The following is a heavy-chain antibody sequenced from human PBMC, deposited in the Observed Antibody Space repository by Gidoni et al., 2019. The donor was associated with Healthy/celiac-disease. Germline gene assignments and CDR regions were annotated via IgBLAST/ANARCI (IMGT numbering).Heavy chain of an antibody. Sequence: QVQLVESGGGVVQPGRSLRLSCAASGFTFSSYGMHWVRQAPGKGLEWVAVISYDGSNKYYADSVKGRFTISRDNSKNTLYLQMNSLRAEDTAVYYCARDWGDYLFDYWGQGTLVTVSS. J-gene: IGHJ4*02. CDR1: GFTFSSYG. V-gene: IGHV3-30*03. CDR2: ISYDGSNK. D-gene: IGHD4-17*01. CDR3: ARDWGDYLFDY.